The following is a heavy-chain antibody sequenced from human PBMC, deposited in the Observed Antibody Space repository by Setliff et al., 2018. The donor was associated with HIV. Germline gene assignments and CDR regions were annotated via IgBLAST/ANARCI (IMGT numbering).Heavy chain of an antibody. Sequence: PGGSLRLSCAASGFTFSNFAMGWVRLTPGKGLEWVSGITDSGSTTYYDDSVKGRFTISRDNSKNTLYLQINSLRAEDTAVYYCAKDARWNYVGFDYWGQGTLVTVSS. CDR3: AKDARWNYVGFDY. V-gene: IGHV3-23*01. CDR1: GFTFSNFA. CDR2: ITDSGSTT. D-gene: IGHD1-7*01. J-gene: IGHJ4*02.